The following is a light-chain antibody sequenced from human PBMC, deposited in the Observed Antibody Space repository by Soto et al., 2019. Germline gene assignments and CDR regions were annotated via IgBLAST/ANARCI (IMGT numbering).Light chain of an antibody. Sequence: DIVMTQSPLSLPVTPGEPASISCRSSQSLLHSNGYNYLDWYLQKPGQSPQLLTYLGSNRASGVPGRFSGRGSGTDFTLKISRVEAEDVGVYYCIQALQPPWTFGQGTKVEIK. J-gene: IGKJ1*01. CDR2: LGS. V-gene: IGKV2-28*01. CDR3: IQALQPPWT. CDR1: QSLLHSNGYNY.